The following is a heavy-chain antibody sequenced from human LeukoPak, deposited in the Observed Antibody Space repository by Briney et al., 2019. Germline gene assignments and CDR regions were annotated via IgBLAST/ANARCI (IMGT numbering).Heavy chain of an antibody. Sequence: GGSLRLSCAASGFMFSSYGMNWVRQAPGKGLEWVAVISYDGSKKYYADSVKGRFTISRDNSKNTVYVQMSSLKTEDSAVYYCAKDRGPKVSGLTKFDYWGQGTLVSVSS. CDR1: GFMFSSYG. V-gene: IGHV3-30*18. CDR2: ISYDGSKK. CDR3: AKDRGPKVSGLTKFDY. J-gene: IGHJ4*02. D-gene: IGHD3-10*01.